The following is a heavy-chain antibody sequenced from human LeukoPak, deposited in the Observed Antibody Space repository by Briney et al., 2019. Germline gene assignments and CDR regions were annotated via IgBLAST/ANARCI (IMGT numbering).Heavy chain of an antibody. V-gene: IGHV3-30*18. J-gene: IGHJ6*02. D-gene: IGHD4-23*01. CDR3: AKSPVVTSTYGMDV. CDR1: GFTFRSYG. CDR2: ISFDGSSN. Sequence: GRSLTLSCAASGFTFRSYGMHWVRQAPGKGLEWVAVISFDGSSNFYADSVKGRFTIYTDNAKDTLYLQMNSLRAEDTAVYYCAKSPVVTSTYGMDVWGQGTTVTVSS.